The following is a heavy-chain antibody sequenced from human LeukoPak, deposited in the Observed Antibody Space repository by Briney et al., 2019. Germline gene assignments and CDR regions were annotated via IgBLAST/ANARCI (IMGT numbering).Heavy chain of an antibody. CDR2: IKRKTDGGTT. V-gene: IGHV3-15*01. CDR3: TARIEMVRDLVDP. J-gene: IGHJ5*02. D-gene: IGHD3-10*01. Sequence: MAGGSLRLSCAASGFTFSNAWMSWVRQAPGKGLEWVGRIKRKTDGGTTDYAAPVKGRFTISRDDSKNTLYLQMNSLQTEDTAVYYCTARIEMVRDLVDPWGQGTLVTVSS. CDR1: GFTFSNAW.